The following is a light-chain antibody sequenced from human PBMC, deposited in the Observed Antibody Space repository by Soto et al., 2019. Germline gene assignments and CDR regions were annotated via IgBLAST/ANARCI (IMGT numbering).Light chain of an antibody. CDR1: QGISSY. Sequence: IQLTQSPSSLSASVGDRVTITCRASQGISSYLAWYQQKPRKAPKLLIYAASTLQSGVPSRFSGSGSATDFALTISXXXXEDFATYYCQQLNSYPPTFGQGX. J-gene: IGKJ1*01. CDR2: AAS. V-gene: IGKV1-9*01. CDR3: QQLNSYPPT.